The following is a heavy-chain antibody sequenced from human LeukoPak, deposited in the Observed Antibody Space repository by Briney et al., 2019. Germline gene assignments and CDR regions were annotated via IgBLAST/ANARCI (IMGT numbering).Heavy chain of an antibody. J-gene: IGHJ3*02. CDR3: ARANGGRDAFDI. CDR2: NIPILGIA. V-gene: IGHV1-69*02. Sequence: SVKVSCKASGGTFSSYTISWVRQAPGQGLEWMGRNIPILGIANYAQKFQGRVTITADKSTSTAYMELSSLRSEDTAVYYCARANGGRDAFDIWGQGTMVTVSS. D-gene: IGHD2-15*01. CDR1: GGTFSSYT.